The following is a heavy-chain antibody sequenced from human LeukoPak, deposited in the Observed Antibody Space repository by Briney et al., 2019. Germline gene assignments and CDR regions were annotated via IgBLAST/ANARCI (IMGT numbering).Heavy chain of an antibody. Sequence: SETLSLTCAVSGYSISSGYYWGWIRQPPGKGLEWIGSIYHSGSTYYNPSLKSRVTIPVDTSKNQFSLKLSSVTAADTAVYYCATLRITMVRGVIQPPDYWGQGTLVTVSS. CDR3: ATLRITMVRGVIQPPDY. CDR1: GYSISSGYY. D-gene: IGHD3-10*01. CDR2: IYHSGST. V-gene: IGHV4-38-2*01. J-gene: IGHJ4*02.